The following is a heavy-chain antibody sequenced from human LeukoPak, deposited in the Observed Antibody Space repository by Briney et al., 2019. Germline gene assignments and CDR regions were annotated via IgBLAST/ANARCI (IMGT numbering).Heavy chain of an antibody. D-gene: IGHD6-19*01. J-gene: IGHJ4*02. CDR1: GFTFSTYG. Sequence: GGSLRLSCAASGFTFSTYGMSWLRQAPGKGLEWVSAITGSGSNTYYADSVEGRFTTSRDNSKNTVYLQVNSLRAEDTAEYYCGKTSGWPYYFDYWGQGTLVTASS. CDR2: ITGSGSNT. CDR3: GKTSGWPYYFDY. V-gene: IGHV3-23*01.